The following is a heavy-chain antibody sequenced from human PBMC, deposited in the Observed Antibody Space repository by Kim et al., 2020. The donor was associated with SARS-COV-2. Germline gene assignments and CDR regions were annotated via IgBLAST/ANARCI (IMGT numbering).Heavy chain of an antibody. Sequence: SETLSLTCTVSGGSISSSSYYWGWIRQPPGKGLEWIGSIYYSGSTYYNPSLKSRVTISVDTSNNQFSLKLSSVTAADTAVYYCARTTYYYDSSGYLAQTETFVYWGQGTLVTVSS. D-gene: IGHD3-22*01. J-gene: IGHJ4*02. V-gene: IGHV4-39*01. CDR1: GGSISSSSYY. CDR2: IYYSGST. CDR3: ARTTYYYDSSGYLAQTETFVY.